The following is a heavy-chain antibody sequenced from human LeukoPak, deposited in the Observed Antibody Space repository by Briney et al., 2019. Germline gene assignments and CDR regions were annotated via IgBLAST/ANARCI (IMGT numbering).Heavy chain of an antibody. CDR1: KFNFA. CDR2: ISGSGDAT. Sequence: SGGSLRLSCAASKFNFAMSWGRQTADKRLEWVSAISGSGDATFYTDSVKGRFTISRDNSKNTLYLQMNNLRVEDTAVYYCAKGHFASSSFFDYWGQGTLVTVSS. J-gene: IGHJ4*02. D-gene: IGHD6-6*01. CDR3: AKGHFASSSFFDY. V-gene: IGHV3-23*01.